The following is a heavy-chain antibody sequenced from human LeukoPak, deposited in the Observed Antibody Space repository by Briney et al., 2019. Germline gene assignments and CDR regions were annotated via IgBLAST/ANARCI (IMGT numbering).Heavy chain of an antibody. CDR2: VNSGGSRT. D-gene: IGHD4-17*01. J-gene: IGHJ4*02. V-gene: IGHV3-74*01. Sequence: GGSLRLSCAASGFTFSSFWMHWVRQAPGKGLVWVSRVNSGGSRTTYADSVKGRFTISRDNAKNTLYLQMNSLGAEDTAVYYCARDQLGDGDYVFDYWGQGILVTVSS. CDR1: GFTFSSFW. CDR3: ARDQLGDGDYVFDY.